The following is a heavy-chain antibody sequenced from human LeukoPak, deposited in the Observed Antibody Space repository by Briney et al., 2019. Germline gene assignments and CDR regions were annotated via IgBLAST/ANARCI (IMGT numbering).Heavy chain of an antibody. J-gene: IGHJ4*02. CDR3: ASTYPYGYEY. CDR2: IYYSGST. Sequence: SETLSLTCTASGGSISSGVYYWSWIRQHPGKGLEWIGYIYYSGSTYYNPSLKSRVTISVDTSKNQFSLKLSSVTAADTAVYYCASTYPYGYEYWGQGTLVTVSS. V-gene: IGHV4-31*03. CDR1: GGSISSGVYY. D-gene: IGHD5-12*01.